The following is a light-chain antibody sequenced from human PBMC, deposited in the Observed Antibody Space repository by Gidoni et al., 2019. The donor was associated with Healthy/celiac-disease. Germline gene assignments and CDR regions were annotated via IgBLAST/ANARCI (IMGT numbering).Light chain of an antibody. Sequence: DIVMTLSPLSLPVTPGEPAPISCRSSQSLLHSNGYNYLDWYLQRPGHAQQLLIYVGYNRASGVPDRFSGSGSGTDFTLKISRVEAEDVGVYYCMQALQTPLFTFGPGTKVDIK. CDR2: VGY. CDR1: QSLLHSNGYNY. J-gene: IGKJ3*01. CDR3: MQALQTPLFT. V-gene: IGKV2-28*01.